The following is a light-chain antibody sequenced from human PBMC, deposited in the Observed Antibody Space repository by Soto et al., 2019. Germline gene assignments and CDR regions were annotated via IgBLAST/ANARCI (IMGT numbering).Light chain of an antibody. CDR1: QSVSTSS. V-gene: IGKV3-20*01. CDR2: GAS. Sequence: EIVLTQSPGTLSLSPGARATLSCRASQSVSTSSLAWYQQKGGQAPRLLIHGASSRATGIPDRFSGSWSGTDFTLTSTRLEPEDFAVYYCQQYGSSPRTFGQGTKVDI. J-gene: IGKJ1*01. CDR3: QQYGSSPRT.